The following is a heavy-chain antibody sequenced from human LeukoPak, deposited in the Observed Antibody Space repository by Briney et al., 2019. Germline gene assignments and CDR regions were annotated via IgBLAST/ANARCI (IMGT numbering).Heavy chain of an antibody. Sequence: SETLSLTCTVSGVSISTSSYYWGWIRQPPGKGLEWIGNIHNSESTYYNPSLKSRVTMSVDTSKNQFSLKLSSVTAADTAVYYCARQVTFGYAFAYYFDYWGQGSLVTVSS. D-gene: IGHD5-18*01. CDR1: GVSISTSSYY. J-gene: IGHJ4*02. V-gene: IGHV4-39*01. CDR2: IHNSEST. CDR3: ARQVTFGYAFAYYFDY.